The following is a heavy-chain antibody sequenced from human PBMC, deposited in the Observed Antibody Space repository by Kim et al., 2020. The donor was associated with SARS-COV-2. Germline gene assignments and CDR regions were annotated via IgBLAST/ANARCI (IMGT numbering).Heavy chain of an antibody. CDR1: GGSIRTYY. CDR3: ARVARLTADGNPFDY. CDR2: IFYSGGA. Sequence: SETLSLTCTVSGGSIRTYYWSWIRQPPGQGLEWIGYIFYSGGANYNPSLKSRVTISVDTSNNQFSLRMNSVTAADTAVYYCARVARLTADGNPFDYWGQGTLVT. J-gene: IGHJ4*02. V-gene: IGHV4-59*01. D-gene: IGHD6-13*01.